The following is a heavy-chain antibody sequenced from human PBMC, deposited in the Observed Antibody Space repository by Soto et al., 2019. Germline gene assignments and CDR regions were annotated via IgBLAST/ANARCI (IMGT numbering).Heavy chain of an antibody. J-gene: IGHJ3*02. CDR1: GGSISRYY. CDR2: IYYSGST. CDR3: ARAFTIFVVVPKAFVI. V-gene: IGHV4-59*01. Sequence: PSEALSRTCSVSGGSISRYYWSWIRQPPGKGLEWIGYIYYSGSTNYNPSLKSRVTISVDTSKNQFSLKLSSVTAADTAVYYCARAFTIFVVVPKAFVIWGQGPTVTV. D-gene: IGHD3-3*01.